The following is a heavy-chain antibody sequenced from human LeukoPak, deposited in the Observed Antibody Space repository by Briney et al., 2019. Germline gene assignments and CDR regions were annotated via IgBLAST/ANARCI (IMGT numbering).Heavy chain of an antibody. CDR3: TCQGVYYYDSSGSGNY. V-gene: IGHV3-64*01. Sequence: GGSLRLSCAASGFTFSSYAMHWVRQAPGKGLECVSAISTNGGNTHYANSVKGRFTISRDNSKNTLYLQMGSLRAEDMAVYYCTCQGVYYYDSSGSGNYWGQGTLVTVSS. CDR1: GFTFSSYA. CDR2: ISTNGGNT. D-gene: IGHD3-22*01. J-gene: IGHJ4*02.